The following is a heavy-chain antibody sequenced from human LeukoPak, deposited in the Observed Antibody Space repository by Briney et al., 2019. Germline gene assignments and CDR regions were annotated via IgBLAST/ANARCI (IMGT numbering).Heavy chain of an antibody. CDR2: INWNGGST. J-gene: IGHJ4*02. V-gene: IGHV3-20*04. CDR1: GFTFDDYG. D-gene: IGHD1-26*01. CDR3: ARVSGSYYDGYYFDY. Sequence: GGSLRLSCAASGFTFDDYGMSWVRQAPGEGLEWVSGINWNGGSTGYADSVKGRFTISRDNAKNSLYLQMNSLRAEDTALYYCARVSGSYYDGYYFDYWGQGTLVTVSS.